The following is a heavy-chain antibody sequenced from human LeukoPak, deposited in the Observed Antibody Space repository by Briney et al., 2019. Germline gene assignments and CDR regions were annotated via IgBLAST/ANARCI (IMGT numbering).Heavy chain of an antibody. Sequence: GGSLRLSCVGSGFSFSSFAMTWVRQAPGKGLEWVSTIYGGGANTFYADSVKGRFTISRDNSKNTLYLQMNSLRAEDTAVYYCASEVGIVVVPAAMVHWGQGTLVTVSS. J-gene: IGHJ4*02. D-gene: IGHD2-2*01. CDR3: ASEVGIVVVPAAMVH. CDR2: IYGGGANT. V-gene: IGHV3-23*01. CDR1: GFSFSSFA.